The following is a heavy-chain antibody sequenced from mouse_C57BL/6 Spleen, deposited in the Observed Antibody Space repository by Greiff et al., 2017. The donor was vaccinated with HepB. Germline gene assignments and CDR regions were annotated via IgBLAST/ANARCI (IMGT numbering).Heavy chain of an antibody. J-gene: IGHJ3*01. CDR2: ISSGSSTI. D-gene: IGHD2-4*01. CDR1: GFTFSDYG. Sequence: EVKVVESGGGLVKPGGSLKLYCAASGFTFSDYGMHWVRQAPEKGLEWVAYISSGSSTIYYADTVKGRFTISRDNAKNTLFLQMTSLRSEDTAMYYCASYDYDEWFAYWGQGTLVTVSA. CDR3: ASYDYDEWFAY. V-gene: IGHV5-17*01.